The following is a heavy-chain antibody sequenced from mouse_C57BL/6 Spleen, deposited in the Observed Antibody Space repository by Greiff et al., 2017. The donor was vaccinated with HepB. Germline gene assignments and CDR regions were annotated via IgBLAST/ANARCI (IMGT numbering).Heavy chain of an antibody. CDR2: ISDGGSYT. CDR1: GFTFSSYA. CDR3: ARGTTGGPWFAY. J-gene: IGHJ3*01. D-gene: IGHD2-14*01. Sequence: EVHLVESGGGLVKPGGSLKLSCAASGFTFSSYAMSWVRQTPEKRLEWVATISDGGSYTYYPDNVKGRFTISRDNAKNNLYLQMSHLKSEDTAMYYCARGTTGGPWFAYWGQGTLVTVSA. V-gene: IGHV5-4*01.